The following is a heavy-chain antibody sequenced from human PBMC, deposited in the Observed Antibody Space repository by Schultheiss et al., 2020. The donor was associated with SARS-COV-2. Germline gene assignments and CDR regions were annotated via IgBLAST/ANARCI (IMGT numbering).Heavy chain of an antibody. CDR2: IYYSGST. CDR1: GGSISSYY. Sequence: SETLSLTCTVSGGSISSYYWSWIRQPAGKGLEWIGSIYYSGSTYYNPSLKSRVTISVDTSKNQFSLKLSSVTAADTAVYYCARQRQQLVRYWGQGTLVTVAS. V-gene: IGHV4-59*05. J-gene: IGHJ4*02. D-gene: IGHD6-13*01. CDR3: ARQRQQLVRY.